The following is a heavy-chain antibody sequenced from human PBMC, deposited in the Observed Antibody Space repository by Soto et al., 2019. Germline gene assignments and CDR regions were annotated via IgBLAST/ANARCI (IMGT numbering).Heavy chain of an antibody. CDR3: AKEGSYGYFGSAFDI. D-gene: IGHD5-18*01. J-gene: IGHJ3*02. CDR2: ISYDGSNK. CDR1: GFTFSSYG. V-gene: IGHV3-30*18. Sequence: PGGSLRLSCAASGFTFSSYGMHWVRQAPGKGLEWVAVISYDGSNKYYADSVKGRFTISRDNSKNTLYLQMNSLRAEDTAVYYCAKEGSYGYFGSAFDIWRQGTMVP.